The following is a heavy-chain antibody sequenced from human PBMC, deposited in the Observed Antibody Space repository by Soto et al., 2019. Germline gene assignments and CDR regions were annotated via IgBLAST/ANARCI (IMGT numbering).Heavy chain of an antibody. Sequence: PSETLSLTCTVSGGSISSSSYYWGWIRQPPGKGLEWIGSIYYSGSTYYNPSLKSRVTISVDTSKNQFSLKLSSVTAADTAVYYCARQIYGDYLLDYWGQGTLVTVSS. J-gene: IGHJ4*02. V-gene: IGHV4-39*01. CDR1: GGSISSSSYY. CDR3: ARQIYGDYLLDY. CDR2: IYYSGST. D-gene: IGHD4-17*01.